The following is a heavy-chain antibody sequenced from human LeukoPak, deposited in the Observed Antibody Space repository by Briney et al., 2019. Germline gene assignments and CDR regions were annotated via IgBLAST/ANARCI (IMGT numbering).Heavy chain of an antibody. Sequence: PGGSLRLSCAASGFTFSRNSMNWVRQAPGKGLEWVSSISSSSTYIYYADSVRGRFTISRHNAYNSLYLQMNSLRAEDTAVYYCARGRLRYRGDFWGQGTLVTVSS. CDR1: GFTFSRNS. J-gene: IGHJ4*02. D-gene: IGHD5-12*01. CDR2: ISSSSTYI. CDR3: ARGRLRYRGDF. V-gene: IGHV3-21*01.